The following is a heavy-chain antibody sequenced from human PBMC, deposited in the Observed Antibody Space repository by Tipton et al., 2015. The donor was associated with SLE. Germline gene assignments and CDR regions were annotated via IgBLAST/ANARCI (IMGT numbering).Heavy chain of an antibody. Sequence: TLSLTCTVSGGSISSGDYYWSWIRQPPGKGLEWIGSIYHSGSTYYNPSLKSRVTISVDTSKNQFSLKLSSVTAADTAVYYCARGPSYYYDSSGYYLDYWGQGTLVTVSS. V-gene: IGHV4-39*07. CDR1: GGSISSGDYY. J-gene: IGHJ4*02. CDR2: IYHSGST. CDR3: ARGPSYYYDSSGYYLDY. D-gene: IGHD3-22*01.